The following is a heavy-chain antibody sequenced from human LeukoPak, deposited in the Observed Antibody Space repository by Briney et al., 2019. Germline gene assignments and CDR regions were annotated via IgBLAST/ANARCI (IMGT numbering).Heavy chain of an antibody. V-gene: IGHV4-59*01. J-gene: IGHJ4*02. CDR2: IYYSGST. Sequence: SETLSLTCAVYGGSFSGYYWSWIRQPPGKGLEWIGYIYYSGSTNYNPSLKSRVTISVDTSKNQFSLQLSSVTAADTAVYYCARGGDFDYWGQGTLVTVSS. CDR1: GGSFSGYY. D-gene: IGHD3-16*01. CDR3: ARGGDFDY.